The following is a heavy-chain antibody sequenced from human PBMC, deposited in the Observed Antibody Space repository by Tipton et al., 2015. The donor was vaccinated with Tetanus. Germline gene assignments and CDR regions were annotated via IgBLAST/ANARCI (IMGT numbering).Heavy chain of an antibody. V-gene: IGHV4-59*08. Sequence: TLSLTCTVSGGSISSYYWSWIRQPPGKGPEWIGQIHSSGSTNYNPSLKSRVTISVDTSKNQFSLKLSSVTAADTAVYYCARLGYDILTGYHYDYWGQGTLVTVSS. D-gene: IGHD3-9*01. CDR1: GGSISSYY. CDR3: ARLGYDILTGYHYDY. CDR2: IHSSGST. J-gene: IGHJ4*02.